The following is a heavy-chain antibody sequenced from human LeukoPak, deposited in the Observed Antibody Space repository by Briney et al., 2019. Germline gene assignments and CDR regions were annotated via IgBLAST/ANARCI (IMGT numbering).Heavy chain of an antibody. CDR3: ATRKGIVGITFGGVIVRPFDY. D-gene: IGHD3-16*02. Sequence: GGSLRLSCAASGFTFSDYCMSWIRQAPGKGLEGVSYISSSGSTIYYADSVKGRFTISRDNAKNSLYLQMNSLRAEDTAVYYCATRKGIVGITFGGVIVRPFDYWGQGTLVTVSS. CDR2: ISSSGSTI. J-gene: IGHJ4*02. V-gene: IGHV3-11*01. CDR1: GFTFSDYC.